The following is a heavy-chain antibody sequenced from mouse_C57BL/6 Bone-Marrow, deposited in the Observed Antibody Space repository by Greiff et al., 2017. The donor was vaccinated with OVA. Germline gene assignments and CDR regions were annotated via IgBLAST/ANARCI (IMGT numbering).Heavy chain of an antibody. J-gene: IGHJ1*03. CDR1: GFTFSSYA. CDR2: ISDGGSYT. CDR3: ARGDYYGSSFWYFDV. D-gene: IGHD1-1*01. Sequence: EVKLMESGGGLVKPGGSLKLSCAASGFTFSSYAMSWVRQTPEKRLEWVATISDGGSYTYYPDNVKGRFTISRDNAKNNLYLQMSHLKSEDTAMYYCARGDYYGSSFWYFDVWGTGTTVTVSS. V-gene: IGHV5-4*03.